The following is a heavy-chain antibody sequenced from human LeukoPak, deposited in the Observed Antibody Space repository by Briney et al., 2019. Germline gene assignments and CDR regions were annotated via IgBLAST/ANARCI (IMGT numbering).Heavy chain of an antibody. V-gene: IGHV4-38-2*02. D-gene: IGHD1-26*01. CDR1: GYSISSGYY. J-gene: IGHJ4*02. CDR2: IYHSGST. CDR3: ARVNVGASAFDY. Sequence: PSETLSLTCTVSGYSISSGYYWGWIRQPPGKGLEWIGSIYHSGSTYYNPSLKSRVTISVDTSKNQFSLKLSSVTAADTAVYYCARVNVGASAFDYWGQGTLVTVSS.